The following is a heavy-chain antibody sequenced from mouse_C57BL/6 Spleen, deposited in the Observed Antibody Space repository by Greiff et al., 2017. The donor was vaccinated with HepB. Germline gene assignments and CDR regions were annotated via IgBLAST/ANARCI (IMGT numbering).Heavy chain of an antibody. CDR2: IDPSDSYT. V-gene: IGHV1-50*01. Sequence: QVQLQQSGAELVKPGASVKLSCKASGYTFTSYWMQWVKQRPGQGLEWIGEIDPSDSYTNYNQKFKGKATLTVDTSSSTAYMQLSSLTSEDSAVYYCARLRRGDYWGQGTTLTVSS. CDR3: ARLRRGDY. J-gene: IGHJ2*01. CDR1: GYTFTSYW.